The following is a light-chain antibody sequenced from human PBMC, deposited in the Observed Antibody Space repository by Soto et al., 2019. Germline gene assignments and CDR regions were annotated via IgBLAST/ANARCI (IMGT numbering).Light chain of an antibody. CDR1: SSNIGSNY. J-gene: IGLJ3*02. Sequence: QSVPTQPPSASGTPGQRVTISCSGSSSNIGSNYVYWYQQLPGTAPKLLIYSNNQRPSGVPDRFSGSKSGTSASLAISGLRSEDEADYYCAAWDDSLSGGVFGGGTKLTVL. CDR3: AAWDDSLSGGV. V-gene: IGLV1-47*02. CDR2: SNN.